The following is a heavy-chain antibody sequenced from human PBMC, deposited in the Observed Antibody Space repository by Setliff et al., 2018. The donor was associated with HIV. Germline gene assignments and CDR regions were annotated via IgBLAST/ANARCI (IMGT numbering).Heavy chain of an antibody. CDR1: GGSINSRSYY. Sequence: SETLSLTCTVSGGSINSRSYYWAWIRQPPGKGLEWVASIYFSGTPYYNPSPKNRVTISVDTSKNQFSLTLSSVTAADTAVYYCARRGMWSYETGGNPTATFDYWGQGVLVTVSS. J-gene: IGHJ4*02. CDR2: IYFSGTP. D-gene: IGHD2-8*02. CDR3: ARRGMWSYETGGNPTATFDY. V-gene: IGHV4-39*01.